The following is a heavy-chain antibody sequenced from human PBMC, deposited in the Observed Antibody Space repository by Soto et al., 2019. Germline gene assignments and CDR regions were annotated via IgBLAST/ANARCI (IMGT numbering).Heavy chain of an antibody. V-gene: IGHV1-69*13. J-gene: IGHJ4*02. CDR3: ARDCSSTSCYAGLFDY. CDR2: IIPIFGTA. CDR1: GGTFSSYA. D-gene: IGHD2-2*01. Sequence: GASVKVSCKASGGTFSSYAISWVRQAPGQGLEWMGGIIPIFGTANYAQKFQGRVTITADESTSTAYMELSSLRSEDTAVYYCARDCSSTSCYAGLFDYWGQGTLVTVSS.